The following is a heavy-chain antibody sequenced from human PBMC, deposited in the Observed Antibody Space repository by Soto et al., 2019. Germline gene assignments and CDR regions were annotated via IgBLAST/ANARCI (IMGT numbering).Heavy chain of an antibody. D-gene: IGHD2-15*01. CDR2: ISGSGRTI. V-gene: IGHV3-11*01. Sequence: LRLSCAASGFTFSDYYMSWIRQAPGKGLEWVSYISGSGRTIYYADSMEGRFTISRDNAKNSLYLQMNTLSAEDTAVYYCARDSDISRMENYFDHWGQGTLVTVSS. J-gene: IGHJ4*02. CDR1: GFTFSDYY. CDR3: ARDSDISRMENYFDH.